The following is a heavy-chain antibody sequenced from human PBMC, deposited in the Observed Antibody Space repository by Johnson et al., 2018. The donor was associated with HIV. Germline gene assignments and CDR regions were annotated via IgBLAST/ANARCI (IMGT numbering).Heavy chain of an antibody. D-gene: IGHD4-23*01. CDR3: ARDQLHGAFDI. CDR2: ISYDGSNK. Sequence: QVQLVESGGGVVQPGRSLRLSCAASGFTFSSYAMHWVRQAPGKGLEWVAVISYDGSNKYYADSVKGRFTISRDNSKNTLYLQMNSLRAEGTAVYYCARDQLHGAFDIWGQGTMVTVSS. V-gene: IGHV3-30-3*01. CDR1: GFTFSSYA. J-gene: IGHJ3*02.